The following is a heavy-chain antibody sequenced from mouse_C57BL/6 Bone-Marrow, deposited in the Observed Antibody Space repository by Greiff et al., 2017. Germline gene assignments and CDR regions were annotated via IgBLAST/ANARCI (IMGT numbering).Heavy chain of an antibody. CDR3: AREGYYKDY. D-gene: IGHD2-12*01. Sequence: VKLVESGAELVKPGASVKISCKASGYAFSSYWMNWVKQRPGKGLEWIGQIYPGVGDTNYNGKFNGKATLTADKSSSTAYMQLSSLTSEDSAVYCCAREGYYKDYWGQGTTLTVSS. CDR1: GYAFSSYW. V-gene: IGHV1-80*01. CDR2: IYPGVGDT. J-gene: IGHJ2*01.